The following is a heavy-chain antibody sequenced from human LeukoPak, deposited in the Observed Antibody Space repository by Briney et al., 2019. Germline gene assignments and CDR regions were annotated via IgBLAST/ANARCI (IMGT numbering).Heavy chain of an antibody. J-gene: IGHJ4*02. D-gene: IGHD6-19*01. Sequence: GGSLRLSCAACGFTFSSYAMSWVRQAPGKGLEWVSAISGSGGSTYYADSVKGRFTISRDNSKNTLYLQMNSLRAEDTAVYYCAKDQRSSGWYYFDYWGQGTLVTVSS. V-gene: IGHV3-23*01. CDR1: GFTFSSYA. CDR3: AKDQRSSGWYYFDY. CDR2: ISGSGGST.